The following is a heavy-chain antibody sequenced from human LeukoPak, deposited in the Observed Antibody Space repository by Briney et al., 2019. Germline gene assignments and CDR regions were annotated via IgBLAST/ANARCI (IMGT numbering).Heavy chain of an antibody. V-gene: IGHV4-38-2*02. J-gene: IGHJ5*02. CDR2: IYHSGST. Sequence: SEALSLTCTVSGYSISSGYYWGWIRQPPGKGLEWIGSIYHSGSTYYNPSLKSRVTISVDTSKNQFSLKLSSVTAADTAVYYCARDPPPFAVTDNNWFDPWGQGTLVTVSS. D-gene: IGHD5-18*01. CDR3: ARDPPPFAVTDNNWFDP. CDR1: GYSISSGYY.